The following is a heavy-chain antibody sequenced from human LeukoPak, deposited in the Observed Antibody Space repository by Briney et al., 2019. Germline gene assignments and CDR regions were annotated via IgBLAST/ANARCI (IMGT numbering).Heavy chain of an antibody. CDR2: INPGSGST. D-gene: IGHD7-27*01. J-gene: IGHJ4*02. CDR1: GYIFTSYY. CDR3: ARRAGDHYYFDY. V-gene: IGHV1-46*01. Sequence: GASVKVSCKASGYIFTSYYMHWVRQAPGQGLEWMGIINPGSGSTSYAQKFQDRVKMTRDTSRSTVYMELSSLRSEDTAVYYCARRAGDHYYFDYWGQGTLVTVSS.